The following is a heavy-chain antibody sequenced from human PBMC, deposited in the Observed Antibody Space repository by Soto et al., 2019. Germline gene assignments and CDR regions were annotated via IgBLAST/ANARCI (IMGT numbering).Heavy chain of an antibody. CDR1: GGSINSGDYY. Sequence: QVQLQESGPGLVKPSQTLSLTCTVSGGSINSGDYYWSWIRQPPGQGLEWIGYIYYRGSTYYNPSLQSRITISIDTSKNQFSLKVSSVTAADTAVYYCAREATTMTPHDFYYGMDVWGQGTTVTVSS. CDR2: IYYRGST. CDR3: AREATTMTPHDFYYGMDV. V-gene: IGHV4-30-4*01. D-gene: IGHD4-17*01. J-gene: IGHJ6*02.